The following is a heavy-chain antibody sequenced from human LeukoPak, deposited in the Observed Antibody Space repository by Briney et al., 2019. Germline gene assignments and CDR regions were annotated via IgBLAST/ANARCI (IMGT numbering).Heavy chain of an antibody. D-gene: IGHD6-13*01. CDR3: ARDGSAVAAAVVYFQH. V-gene: IGHV3-23*01. Sequence: GGSLRLSCAASGFTFSSYAMSWVRQAPGKGLEWVSGISGNSGTTYYADSVKGRFTISRDNSKNTLYLQMNSLRAEDTAVYYCARDGSAVAAAVVYFQHWGQGTLVTVSS. J-gene: IGHJ1*01. CDR1: GFTFSSYA. CDR2: ISGNSGTT.